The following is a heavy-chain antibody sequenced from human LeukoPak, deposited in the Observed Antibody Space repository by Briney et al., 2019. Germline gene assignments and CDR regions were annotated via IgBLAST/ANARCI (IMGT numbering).Heavy chain of an antibody. Sequence: GGSLRLSCAASGFTFSSYAMSWVRQAPGKGLEWVSAISGSGGSTYYADSVKGRFTISRDNSKNTLYLQMNSLRAEDTAVYYCAKDLVGGWYRESDYWGQGTLVTVSS. V-gene: IGHV3-23*01. CDR3: AKDLVGGWYRESDY. J-gene: IGHJ4*02. D-gene: IGHD6-19*01. CDR1: GFTFSSYA. CDR2: ISGSGGST.